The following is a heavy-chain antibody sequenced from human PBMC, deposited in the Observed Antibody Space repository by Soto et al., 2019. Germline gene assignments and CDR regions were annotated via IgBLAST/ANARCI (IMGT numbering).Heavy chain of an antibody. Sequence: ASVNVYCKTAGYTFTSSDINWVRQATGQGLEWMGWMNPNSGNSGYAQKFQGRVTMTRNTSISTAYMELSSLRSEDTAVYYCARSGSSQGLLWFGELYYYYYYMEVWGKGTTVTVSS. J-gene: IGHJ6*03. CDR1: GYTFTSSD. CDR2: MNPNSGNS. D-gene: IGHD3-10*01. V-gene: IGHV1-8*01. CDR3: ARSGSSQGLLWFGELYYYYYYMEV.